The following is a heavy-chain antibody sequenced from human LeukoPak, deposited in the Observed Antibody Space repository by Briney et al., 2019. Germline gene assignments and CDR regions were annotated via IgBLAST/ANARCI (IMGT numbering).Heavy chain of an antibody. CDR3: AYPHYYDSSGYYHYYYYGMDV. CDR1: GYTFTSFD. J-gene: IGHJ6*02. D-gene: IGHD3-22*01. Sequence: ASVKVSCKASGYTFTSFDINWVRQATGQGLEWMGWMNPNSGNTGYAQKFQGRVTMTRNTSISTAYMELSSLRSEDTAVYYCAYPHYYDSSGYYHYYYYGMDVWGQGTTVTVSS. V-gene: IGHV1-8*01. CDR2: MNPNSGNT.